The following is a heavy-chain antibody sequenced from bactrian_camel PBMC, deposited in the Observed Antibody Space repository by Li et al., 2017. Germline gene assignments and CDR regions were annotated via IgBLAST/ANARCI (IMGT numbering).Heavy chain of an antibody. J-gene: IGHJ4*01. CDR1: GFTFSTHA. V-gene: IGHV3S35*01. D-gene: IGHD2*01. Sequence: VQLVESGGGLVQPGGSLVLSCAASGFTFSTHAMSWVRQAPGKWFEWVSSINRNGGITAYDDSVKGRFTISRDNAKNTVYLHMNSLKPEDTAMYYCVRPEDLSVGGNRVLGYWGQGTQVTVS. CDR3: VRPEDLSVGGNRVLGY. CDR2: INRNGGIT.